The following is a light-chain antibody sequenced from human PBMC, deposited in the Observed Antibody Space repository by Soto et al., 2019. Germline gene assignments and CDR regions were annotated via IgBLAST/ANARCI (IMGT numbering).Light chain of an antibody. CDR2: EGN. V-gene: IGLV6-57*04. CDR3: QSYDSSTVV. Sequence: NFMLTQPHSVSESPGKTVTISCTRSSGSIASNYVLWYQQRPGSVPTTVIYEGNQRPSGVPDRFSGSTDGSSNSASLTISGLQTEDEADYYCQSYDSSTVVFGGGTQLTVL. CDR1: SGSIASNY. J-gene: IGLJ7*01.